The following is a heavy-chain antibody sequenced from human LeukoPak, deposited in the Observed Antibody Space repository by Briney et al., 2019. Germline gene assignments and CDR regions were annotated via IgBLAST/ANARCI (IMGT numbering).Heavy chain of an antibody. J-gene: IGHJ4*02. CDR3: ASSGWYALGVLGY. D-gene: IGHD6-19*01. V-gene: IGHV3-21*01. Sequence: PGGSLRLSCAASGFTFSTYSMNWVRQAPGKGLEWVSSISTRSSYINYADSVKGRFTISRDNAKKSLHLQMNSLRAEDTAVYYCASSGWYALGVLGYWGQGTLVTVSS. CDR2: ISTRSSYI. CDR1: GFTFSTYS.